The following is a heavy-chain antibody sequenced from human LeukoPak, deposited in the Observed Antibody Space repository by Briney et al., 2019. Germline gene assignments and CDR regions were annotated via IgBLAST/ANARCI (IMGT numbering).Heavy chain of an antibody. CDR2: ISGSGGST. CDR3: AKRAGSYGTGFDY. CDR1: GFTFSNYA. J-gene: IGHJ4*02. V-gene: IGHV3-23*01. D-gene: IGHD1-26*01. Sequence: PGGSLRLSCAASGFTFSNYAMTWVRQAPGKGLEWVSAISGSGGSTYYADSVKGRFTISRDNSKNTLYLQMNSLRAEDTAVYYCAKRAGSYGTGFDYWGQGTLVTISS.